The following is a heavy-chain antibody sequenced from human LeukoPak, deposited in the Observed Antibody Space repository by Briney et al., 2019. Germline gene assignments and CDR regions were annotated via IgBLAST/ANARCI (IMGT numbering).Heavy chain of an antibody. D-gene: IGHD1-1*01. J-gene: IGHJ4*02. CDR2: INHSGST. CDR1: GGSFSGYY. Sequence: SETLSLTCAVYGGSFSGYYWSWIRQPPGKGLEWIGEINHSGSTNYNTSLKSRVTISVDTSKSQFSLKLSSVTAADTAVYYCARLTRRSGNYFENWGQGTLSPSPQ. CDR3: ARLTRRSGNYFEN. V-gene: IGHV4-34*01.